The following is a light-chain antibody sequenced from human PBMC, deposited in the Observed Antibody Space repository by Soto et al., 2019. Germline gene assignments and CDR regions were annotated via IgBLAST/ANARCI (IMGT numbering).Light chain of an antibody. CDR1: SIDVGGYNY. CDR3: TSYIHRRTLVV. V-gene: IGLV2-14*01. J-gene: IGLJ2*01. CDR2: GVT. Sequence: QSALTQPASVSGSPGQSTTISCTGTSIDVGGYNYVSWYQQHPGKAPKLMIYGVTNRPSGVSNRFSGSKSGNTASLTISGLQPEDEADYYCTSYIHRRTLVVFGGGTKLTVL.